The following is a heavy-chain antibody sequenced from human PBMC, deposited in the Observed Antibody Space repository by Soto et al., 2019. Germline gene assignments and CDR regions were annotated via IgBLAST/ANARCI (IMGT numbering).Heavy chain of an antibody. D-gene: IGHD6-13*01. V-gene: IGHV4-39*01. Sequence: PSETLSLTCTVSGASISSNSYYWGWIRQPPGKGLEWIGSFNSRGSTFYSPSLKSRATISADTSKNQFSLELTSVTVADTALYFCTRRWGSTTLPSLGPWGQGIRVTVSS. CDR3: TRRWGSTTLPSLGP. CDR2: FNSRGST. CDR1: GASISSNSYY. J-gene: IGHJ5*02.